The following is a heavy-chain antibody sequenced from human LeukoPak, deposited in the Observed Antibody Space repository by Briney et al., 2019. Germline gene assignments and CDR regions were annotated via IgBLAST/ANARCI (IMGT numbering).Heavy chain of an antibody. CDR3: ARGTNWSPLDFDY. CDR2: ISSDSSSFK. CDR1: GFTFSSYH. D-gene: IGHD1-20*01. Sequence: PGGSLRLSCAASGFTFSSYHFHWVRQAPGKGLEWVSSISSDSSSFKYYAHSVQGRFTISRDNARNSMYLQMNSLRAEDTAVYYCARGTNWSPLDFDYRGQGSLVTVSS. J-gene: IGHJ4*02. V-gene: IGHV3-21*04.